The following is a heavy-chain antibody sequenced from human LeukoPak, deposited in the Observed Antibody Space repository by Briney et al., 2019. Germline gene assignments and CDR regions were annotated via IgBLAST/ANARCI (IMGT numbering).Heavy chain of an antibody. CDR2: IYSGGST. J-gene: IGHJ5*01. D-gene: IGHD6-19*01. CDR3: AREDSSGWFDY. V-gene: IGHV3-53*01. CDR1: GFTVRSNY. Sequence: GGSLRLSCAASGFTVRSNYMSWVRQAPGKGLEWVSVIYSGGSTYYADSVKGRFTISRDNSKNTLYLQMNSLRAEDTAVYYCAREDSSGWFDYWGQGTLVTVSS.